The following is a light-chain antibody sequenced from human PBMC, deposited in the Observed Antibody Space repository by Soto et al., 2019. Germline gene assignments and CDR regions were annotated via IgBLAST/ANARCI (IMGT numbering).Light chain of an antibody. Sequence: VIWMTQSPSLLSAYTGDRVTISCRMSQGISSYLAWYQQKPGKAPQRLIYAASSLHSGAPSRFSGSGSGTEFALTISSLQPEDSATYYCQQLKSYPLTFGGGTKVDIK. J-gene: IGKJ4*01. V-gene: IGKV1D-8*03. CDR3: QQLKSYPLT. CDR2: AAS. CDR1: QGISSY.